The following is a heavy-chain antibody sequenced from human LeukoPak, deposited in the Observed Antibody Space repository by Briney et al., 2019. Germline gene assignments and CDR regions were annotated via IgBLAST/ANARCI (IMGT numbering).Heavy chain of an antibody. CDR3: AREDGQH. J-gene: IGHJ1*01. D-gene: IGHD2-8*01. Sequence: SSETLSLTCTVSGGSISSSSYYWGWIRQPPGKGLEWIGSIYYSGSTYYNPSLKSRVTISVDTSKNQFSLKLSSVTAADTAVYYCAREDGQHWGQGTLVTVSS. CDR1: GGSISSSSYY. CDR2: IYYSGST. V-gene: IGHV4-39*07.